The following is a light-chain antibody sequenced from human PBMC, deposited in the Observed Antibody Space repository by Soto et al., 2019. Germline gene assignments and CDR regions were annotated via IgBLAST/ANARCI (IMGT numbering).Light chain of an antibody. CDR3: QQYNKWPLT. V-gene: IGKV3D-15*01. CDR1: QSVTTN. J-gene: IGKJ4*01. Sequence: ELVITQSPSTLSVSPGERATLSCRASQSVTTNLAWYQQKPGQAPRLLIYGESTRATGIPVRFSGSGSGTEFTLTISSLQSEDFAVYYCQQYNKWPLTFGGGTKVDIK. CDR2: GES.